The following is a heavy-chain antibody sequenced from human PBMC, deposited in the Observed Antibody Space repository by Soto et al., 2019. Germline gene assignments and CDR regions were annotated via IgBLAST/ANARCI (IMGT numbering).Heavy chain of an antibody. J-gene: IGHJ4*02. D-gene: IGHD5-12*01. CDR1: GGTFSSYA. CDR3: ARESYSGYDYYFDY. CDR2: IIPIFGTA. V-gene: IGHV1-69*06. Sequence: AASVKVSCKASGGTFSSYAISWVRQAPGQGLEWMGGIIPIFGTANYAQKFQGRVTITADKSTSTAYMELSSLRSEDTAVYYCARESYSGYDYYFDYWGQGTLVTVSS.